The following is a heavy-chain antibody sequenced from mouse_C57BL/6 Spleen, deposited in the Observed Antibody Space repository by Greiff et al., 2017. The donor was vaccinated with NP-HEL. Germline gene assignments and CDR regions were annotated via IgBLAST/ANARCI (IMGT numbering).Heavy chain of an antibody. CDR2: IYPRDGST. V-gene: IGHV1-78*01. CDR3: ARGRDYYGSKDY. J-gene: IGHJ2*01. CDR1: GYTFTDHT. D-gene: IGHD1-1*01. Sequence: VKLVESDAELVKPGASVKISCKVSGYTFTDHTIHWMKQRPEQGLEWIGYIYPRDGSTKYNEKFKGKATLTADKSSSTAYMQLNSLTSEDSAVYFCARGRDYYGSKDYWGQGTTLTVSS.